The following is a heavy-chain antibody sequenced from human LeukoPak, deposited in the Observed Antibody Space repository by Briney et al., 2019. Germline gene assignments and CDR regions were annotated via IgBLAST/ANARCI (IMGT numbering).Heavy chain of an antibody. Sequence: TSETLSLTCAVYGGSFSGYYWSWIRQPPGKGLEWIGEINHSGSTNYNPSLKSRVTISVDTSKNQFSLKLSSVTAADTAVYYCARVDILVVPAAIWAGGQRYYYYYMDVWGKGTTVTVSS. D-gene: IGHD2-2*03. CDR1: GGSFSGYY. CDR2: INHSGST. V-gene: IGHV4-34*01. CDR3: ARVDILVVPAAIWAGGQRYYYYYMDV. J-gene: IGHJ6*03.